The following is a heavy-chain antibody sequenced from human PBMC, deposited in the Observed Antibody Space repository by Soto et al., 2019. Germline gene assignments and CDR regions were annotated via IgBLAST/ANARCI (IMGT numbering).Heavy chain of an antibody. CDR3: AGYSNSWSKYVKH. CDR1: GGSLSGYC. CDR2: ICHGGGA. J-gene: IGHJ1*01. V-gene: IGHV4-34*01. Sequence: SETLSLTCAVYGGSLSGYCWSWIRQTPGERLEWVGDICHGGGANYNPSLKSRVSFSMDPSKNQFSLKLNSVIAADTAVYYCAGYSNSWSKYVKHWGRGSLVTVSS. D-gene: IGHD6-13*01.